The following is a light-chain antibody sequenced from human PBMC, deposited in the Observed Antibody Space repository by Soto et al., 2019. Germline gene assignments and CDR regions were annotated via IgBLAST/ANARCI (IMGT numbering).Light chain of an antibody. CDR2: DVN. CDR3: FSYAGSNTFGYV. V-gene: IGLV2-11*01. Sequence: QSALTQPRSVSGSPGQSVTISCTGTSSDVGSYNNVSWYQQLPGKAPQLIIYDVNKRPSGVPDRFSGSKSGNTASLTISGRQAEDEADYYCFSYAGSNTFGYVFGTGTKVTVL. J-gene: IGLJ1*01. CDR1: SSDVGSYNN.